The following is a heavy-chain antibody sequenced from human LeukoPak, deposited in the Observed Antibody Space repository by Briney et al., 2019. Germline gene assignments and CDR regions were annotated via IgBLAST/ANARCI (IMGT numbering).Heavy chain of an antibody. CDR2: ISGGGVST. CDR1: GFTFGDYA. CDR3: ARESGKFDY. V-gene: IGHV3-43*02. Sequence: GGSLRLSCTASGFTFGDYAVSWVRQAPGKGLEWVSLISGGGVSTFYADSVKGRFSISRDNSKNSLSLEMNSLRTEDTAMYYCARESGKFDYWGKGNLVAVSS. J-gene: IGHJ4*02.